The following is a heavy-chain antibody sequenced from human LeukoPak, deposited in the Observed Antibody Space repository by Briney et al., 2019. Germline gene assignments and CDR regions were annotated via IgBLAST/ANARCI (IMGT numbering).Heavy chain of an antibody. J-gene: IGHJ4*02. V-gene: IGHV3-48*03. D-gene: IGHD7-27*01. CDR3: GRGHWGLDY. CDR1: GFTFSSYE. CDR2: ISSSGSTI. Sequence: GGSLRLSCAASGFTFSSYEMNWVRQAPGKGLEWVSYISSSGSTIYYADSVKGRFTISRDNAKSSLYLQMNSLRAEDTAVYYCGRGHWGLDYWGQGTLVTVSS.